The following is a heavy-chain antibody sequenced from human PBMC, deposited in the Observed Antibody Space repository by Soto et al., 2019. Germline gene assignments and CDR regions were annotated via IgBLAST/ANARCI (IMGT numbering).Heavy chain of an antibody. D-gene: IGHD1-20*01. CDR1: GFTFSNYA. CDR2: VAHDGTSK. Sequence: RLSCAASGFTFSNYAMHWVRRAPGKGLEWLALVAHDGTSKYYAGSVKGRFTMSRAKSTNTLFLKMASREAEDTAVYYCTRDRGITGIVAEIDLWGRETWVTV. J-gene: IGHJ5*02. CDR3: TRDRGITGIVAEIDL. V-gene: IGHV3-30-3*01.